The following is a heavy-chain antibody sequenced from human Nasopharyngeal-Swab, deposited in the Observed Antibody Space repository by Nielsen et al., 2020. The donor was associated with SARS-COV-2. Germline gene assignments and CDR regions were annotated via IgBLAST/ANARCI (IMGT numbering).Heavy chain of an antibody. CDR2: INHSGST. Sequence: ESLKISCAVYGGSFSGYYWSWIRQPPGKGLEWIGEINHSGSTNYNPSLKSRVTISVDTSKNQFSLKLSSVTAADTAVYYCARVKYYFDYWGQGTLVTVSS. CDR1: GGSFSGYY. CDR3: ARVKYYFDY. V-gene: IGHV4-34*01. J-gene: IGHJ4*02.